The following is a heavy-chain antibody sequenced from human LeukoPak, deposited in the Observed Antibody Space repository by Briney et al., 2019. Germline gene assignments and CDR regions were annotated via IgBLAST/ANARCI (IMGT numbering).Heavy chain of an antibody. V-gene: IGHV3-48*01. Sequence: GGSLRLSCAASGFTFSAYSMNWVRQAPGKGLEWVSYISSDSLTIYYANSVKGRFTISRDNAKNSLYLQMNSLRAEHTAVYYCARTPSVSTGHWFAPWGQGTLFSVSS. CDR2: ISSDSLTI. J-gene: IGHJ5*02. CDR3: ARTPSVSTGHWFAP. D-gene: IGHD1-14*01. CDR1: GFTFSAYS.